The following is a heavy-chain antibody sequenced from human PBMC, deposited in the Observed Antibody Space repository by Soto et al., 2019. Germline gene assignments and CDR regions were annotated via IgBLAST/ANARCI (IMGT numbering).Heavy chain of an antibody. CDR1: GGSISSSSYY. Sequence: PSETLSLTCTVSGGSISSSSYYWGWIRQPPGKGLEWIGSIYYSGSTYYNPSLKSRVTISVDTSKNQFSLKLSSVTAADTAVYYCASDGEKTGTAPRGYYSGMDVWGQGTTVTVSS. D-gene: IGHD1-7*01. CDR2: IYYSGST. CDR3: ASDGEKTGTAPRGYYSGMDV. V-gene: IGHV4-39*01. J-gene: IGHJ6*02.